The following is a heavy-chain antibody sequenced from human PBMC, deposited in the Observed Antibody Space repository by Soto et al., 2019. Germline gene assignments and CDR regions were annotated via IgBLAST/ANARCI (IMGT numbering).Heavy chain of an antibody. V-gene: IGHV4-59*01. CDR1: GGSISSYY. CDR2: IYYSGST. J-gene: IGHJ6*03. CDR3: ARGEDYDDHDPLKTYYYYYYYMDV. Sequence: SETLSLTCTVSGGSISSYYWSWIRQPPGKGLEWIGYIYYSGSTNYNPSLKSRVTISVDTSKNQFSLKLSSVTAADTAVYYCARGEDYDDHDPLKTYYYYYYYMDVWGKGTTVTVSS. D-gene: IGHD4-17*01.